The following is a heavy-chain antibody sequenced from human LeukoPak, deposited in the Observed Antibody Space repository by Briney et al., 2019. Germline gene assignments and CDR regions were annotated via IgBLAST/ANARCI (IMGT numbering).Heavy chain of an antibody. CDR2: IIPILGTT. Sequence: SVKVSCKASGDTFSSYAISWLRQAPGQGLELMGGIIPILGTTNYAQKFQGRVTITADESTSTLYMELRSLRSEDTAIYYCARDDYYDSSAYRENPFDVWGQGTMATVSS. J-gene: IGHJ3*01. CDR1: GDTFSSYA. D-gene: IGHD3-22*01. V-gene: IGHV1-69*01. CDR3: ARDDYYDSSAYRENPFDV.